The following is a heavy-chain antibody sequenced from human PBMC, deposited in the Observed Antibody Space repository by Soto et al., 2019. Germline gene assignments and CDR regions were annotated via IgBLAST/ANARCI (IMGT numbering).Heavy chain of an antibody. CDR3: AKSVWPYSSTSLIDY. Sequence: PAGSLRLSCAAYGCTFSSYCMHWVRQAPGKGLEWVAVISHGGSNKYYADSVKGRFTISSDNYKNSLYLQMNSLRAEDTAVYYCAKSVWPYSSTSLIDYWGQGTLVTVSS. CDR2: ISHGGSNK. CDR1: GCTFSSYC. V-gene: IGHV3-30*18. D-gene: IGHD6-6*01. J-gene: IGHJ4*02.